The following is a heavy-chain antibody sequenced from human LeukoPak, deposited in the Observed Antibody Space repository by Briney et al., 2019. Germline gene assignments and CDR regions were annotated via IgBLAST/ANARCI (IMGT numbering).Heavy chain of an antibody. J-gene: IGHJ4*02. CDR1: GYSINNNYY. CDR3: ARVTGDYYDSSGYNPYYFDY. D-gene: IGHD3-22*01. CDR2: IYHSGTT. Sequence: SETLSLTCTVSGYSINNNYYWDWIRPPPGKGLEWIASIYHSGTTYYNPALKSRLTISLDSSKNQFSLKLSSVTAADTAVYYCARVTGDYYDSSGYNPYYFDYWGQGTLVTVSS. V-gene: IGHV4-38-2*02.